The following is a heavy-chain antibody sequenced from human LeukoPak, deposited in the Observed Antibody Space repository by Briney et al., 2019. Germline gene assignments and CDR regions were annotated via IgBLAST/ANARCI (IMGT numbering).Heavy chain of an antibody. Sequence: SETLSLTCTVSGGSISSYYWSWIRQPAGKGLEWIGRIYTSGSTYYNPSLKSRVTISVDTSKNQFSLKLSSVTAADTAVYYCARREYYYDSSGYSEFDYWGQGTLVTVSS. J-gene: IGHJ4*02. V-gene: IGHV4-4*07. CDR1: GGSISSYY. D-gene: IGHD3-22*01. CDR2: IYTSGST. CDR3: ARREYYYDSSGYSEFDY.